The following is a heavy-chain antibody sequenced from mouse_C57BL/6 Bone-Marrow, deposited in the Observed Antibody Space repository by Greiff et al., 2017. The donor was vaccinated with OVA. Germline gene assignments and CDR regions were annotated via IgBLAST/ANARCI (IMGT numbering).Heavy chain of an antibody. D-gene: IGHD1-1*01. V-gene: IGHV1-81*01. CDR2: IYPRSGNT. CDR3: ARLFITTPPWYFDV. CDR1: GYTFTSYG. J-gene: IGHJ1*03. Sequence: QVQLQQSGAELARPGASVKLSCKASGYTFTSYGISWVKQRTGQGLEWIGEIYPRSGNTYYNEKFKGKATLTADKSSSTAYMELRSLTSADSAVYFCARLFITTPPWYFDVWGTGTTVTVSS.